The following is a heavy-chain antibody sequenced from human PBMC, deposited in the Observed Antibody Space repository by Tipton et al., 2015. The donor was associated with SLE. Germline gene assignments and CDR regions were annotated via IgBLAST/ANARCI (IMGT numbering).Heavy chain of an antibody. CDR3: ARDGFDY. CDR2: IYHSGST. V-gene: IGHV4-38-2*02. J-gene: IGHJ4*02. Sequence: TLFLTCAVSGYSISSGYYWGWIRQPPGKGLEWIGSIYHSGSTYYNPSLKSRVTISVDTSKNQFSLKLSSVTAADTAVYYCARDGFDYWGQGTLVTVSS. CDR1: GYSISSGYY.